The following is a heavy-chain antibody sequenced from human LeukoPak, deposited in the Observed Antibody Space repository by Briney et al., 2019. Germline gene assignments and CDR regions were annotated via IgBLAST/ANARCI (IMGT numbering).Heavy chain of an antibody. J-gene: IGHJ3*02. D-gene: IGHD1-14*01. Sequence: GGSLRLSSAASGFTFSSYAMHWVRQAPGKGLEWVAVISYDGSNKYYADSVKDRFTISRDNSKNTLYLQMNSLRAENTAVYYCARESEAATPEGGSAFDIWGQGTMVTVSS. V-gene: IGHV3-30*01. CDR1: GFTFSSYA. CDR2: ISYDGSNK. CDR3: ARESEAATPEGGSAFDI.